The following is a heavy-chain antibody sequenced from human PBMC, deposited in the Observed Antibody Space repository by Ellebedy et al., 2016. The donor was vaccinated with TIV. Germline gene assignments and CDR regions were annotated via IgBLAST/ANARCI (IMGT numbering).Heavy chain of an antibody. V-gene: IGHV1-2*02. CDR2: INPDSGGT. CDR3: ARVRRGSSGLDV. D-gene: IGHD6-25*01. Sequence: ASVKASCKASGYTFTAYYMHWVRQAPGQGLEWMGWINPDSGGTNFAQKFQGRVTVTRDTSVNPAYMELSRLESDDTAVYYCARVRRGSSGLDVWGQGTTVTVS. J-gene: IGHJ6*02. CDR1: GYTFTAYY.